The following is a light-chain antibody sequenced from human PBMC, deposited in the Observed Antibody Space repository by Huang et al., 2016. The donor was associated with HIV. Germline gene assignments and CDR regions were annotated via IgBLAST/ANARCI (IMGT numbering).Light chain of an antibody. CDR3: QQCDGRPPCT. Sequence: DIQMTQSPSSLSASIGDKVTITCQSTQDIARFLNWYQQKPGQAPPLLNYDASTWQAGVPSRFSGSGSGTDFSFAISSLQPEGIATYYCQQCDGRPPCTFGQGTKVEIQ. J-gene: IGKJ1*01. CDR2: DAS. V-gene: IGKV1-33*01. CDR1: QDIARF.